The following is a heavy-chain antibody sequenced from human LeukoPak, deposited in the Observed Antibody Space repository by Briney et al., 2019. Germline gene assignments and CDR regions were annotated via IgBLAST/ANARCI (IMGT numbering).Heavy chain of an antibody. Sequence: PGGSLRLSCAASGFTFSSSAMHWVRQAPGKGLECVAFIQSDGSCKHYSDSVKGRFTISRDNSKNTLYLEMNSLRVVDTAVYYCATHCSGTACHRDYWGQGTLVTVSS. CDR3: ATHCSGTACHRDY. J-gene: IGHJ4*02. V-gene: IGHV3-30*02. D-gene: IGHD2-2*01. CDR1: GFTFSSSA. CDR2: IQSDGSCK.